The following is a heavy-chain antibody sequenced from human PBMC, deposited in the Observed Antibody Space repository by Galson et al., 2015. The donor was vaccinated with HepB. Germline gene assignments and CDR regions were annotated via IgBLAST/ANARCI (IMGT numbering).Heavy chain of an antibody. CDR3: AREYYDFWSGYHPTEY. J-gene: IGHJ4*02. D-gene: IGHD3-3*01. Sequence: SVKVSCKASGYTFTSYAMHWVRQAPGQRLEWMGWINAGNGNTKYSQKFQGRVTITRDTSASTAHMELSSLRSEDTAVYYCAREYYDFWSGYHPTEYWGQGTLVTVSS. CDR1: GYTFTSYA. V-gene: IGHV1-3*01. CDR2: INAGNGNT.